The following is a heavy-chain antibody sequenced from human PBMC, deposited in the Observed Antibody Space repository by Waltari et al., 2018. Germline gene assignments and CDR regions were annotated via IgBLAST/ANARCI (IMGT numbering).Heavy chain of an antibody. CDR2: ISYDGSNK. Sequence: QVQLVESGGGVVQPGRSLRLSCAASGCTFSSYAMHWVRQAPGKGLDGVAVISYDGSNKYYADSVKGRFTISRDNSKNTLYLQMNSLRAEDTAVYYCAREQGYFDYWGQGTLVTVSS. V-gene: IGHV3-30-3*01. CDR1: GCTFSSYA. CDR3: AREQGYFDY. J-gene: IGHJ4*02.